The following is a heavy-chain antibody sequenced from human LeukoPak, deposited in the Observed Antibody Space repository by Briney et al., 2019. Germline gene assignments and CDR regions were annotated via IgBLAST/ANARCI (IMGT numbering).Heavy chain of an antibody. V-gene: IGHV3-23*01. D-gene: IGHD1-14*01. J-gene: IGHJ6*03. Sequence: GGSLRLSCAASGFTFSSYAMTWVRQAPGKGLEWVSAISGSAGSTYYADSVKGRFTISRDNSKNTLYPQVNSLRAEDTAAYYCATVATGGDYYYMDVWGKGTTVTVSS. CDR3: ATVATGGDYYYMDV. CDR2: ISGSAGST. CDR1: GFTFSSYA.